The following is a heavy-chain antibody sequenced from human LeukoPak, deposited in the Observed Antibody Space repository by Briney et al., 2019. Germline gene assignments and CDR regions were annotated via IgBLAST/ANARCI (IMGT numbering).Heavy chain of an antibody. D-gene: IGHD5-12*01. V-gene: IGHV1-2*06. CDR2: INPNSGGT. Sequence: ASVKVSCKASGYTFTGYYMHWVRQAPGQGLEWMGRINPNSGGTNYAQKFQGRVTMTRDTSISTAYMELSRLRSDDTAVYYCAIDRGLPVATIAALDYWGQGTLVTVSS. CDR1: GYTFTGYY. J-gene: IGHJ4*02. CDR3: AIDRGLPVATIAALDY.